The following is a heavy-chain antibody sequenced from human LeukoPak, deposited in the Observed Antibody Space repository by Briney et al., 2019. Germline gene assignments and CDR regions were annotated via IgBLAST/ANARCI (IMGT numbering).Heavy chain of an antibody. V-gene: IGHV1-2*04. D-gene: IGHD4-23*01. CDR2: INPNSGGT. CDR1: GYTFTGYY. Sequence: ASVKVSCKASGYTFTGYYMHWVRQAPGQGLEWMGWINPNSGGTNYAQKFQGWVTVTRDTSISTAYMELSSLRSEDTAVYYCARDSSYYYGGTYFDYWGQGTLVTVSS. CDR3: ARDSSYYYGGTYFDY. J-gene: IGHJ4*02.